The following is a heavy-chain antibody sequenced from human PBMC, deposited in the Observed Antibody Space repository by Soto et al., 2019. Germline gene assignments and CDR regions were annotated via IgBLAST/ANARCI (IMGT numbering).Heavy chain of an antibody. CDR2: IYYSGST. V-gene: IGHV4-31*03. D-gene: IGHD3-22*01. J-gene: IGHJ4*02. CDR3: ARVTGLGDSSNRDV. CDR1: GGSISSGGSY. Sequence: QVQLQESGPGLVKPSQTLSLTCTVSGGSISSGGSYWSWIRQHPGKGLEWIGYIYYSGSTYYNPSLKSRVTIAVDTSKNQFSLKLSSVTAADTAVYYCARVTGLGDSSNRDVWGQGTLVTVSS.